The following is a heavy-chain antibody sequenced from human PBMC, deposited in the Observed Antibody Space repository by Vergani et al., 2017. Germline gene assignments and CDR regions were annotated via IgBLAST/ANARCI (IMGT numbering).Heavy chain of an antibody. CDR1: GFTFSAYY. J-gene: IGHJ6*02. CDR2: ISSSSSYT. V-gene: IGHV3-11*06. Sequence: QVQLVESGGGLVKPGGSLRLSCAASGFTFSAYYMSWIRQAPGKGLEWVSYISSSSSYTNYADSVKGRFTISRDNAKNSLYLQMNSLRAEDTAVYYCARVDGYDFWSGYYTPGYYGMDVWGQGTTVTVSS. D-gene: IGHD3-3*01. CDR3: ARVDGYDFWSGYYTPGYYGMDV.